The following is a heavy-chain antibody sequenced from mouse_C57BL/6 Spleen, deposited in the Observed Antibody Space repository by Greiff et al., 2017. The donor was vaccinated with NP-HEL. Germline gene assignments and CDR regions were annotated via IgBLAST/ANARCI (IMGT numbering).Heavy chain of an antibody. CDR2: ISDGGSYT. J-gene: IGHJ3*01. Sequence: EVKLVESGGGLVKPGGSLKLSCAASGFTFSSYAMSWVRQTPEKRLEWVATISDGGSYTYYPDNVKGRFTISRDNAKNNLYLQMSHLKSEDTAMYYCAREEMVTSAWFAYWGQGTLVTVSA. V-gene: IGHV5-4*01. D-gene: IGHD2-2*01. CDR3: AREEMVTSAWFAY. CDR1: GFTFSSYA.